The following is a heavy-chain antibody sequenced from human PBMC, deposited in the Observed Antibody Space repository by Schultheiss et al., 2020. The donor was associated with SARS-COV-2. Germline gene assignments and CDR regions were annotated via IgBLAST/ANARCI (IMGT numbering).Heavy chain of an antibody. Sequence: GGSLRLSCAASGFTFSSYAMSWVRQAPGKGLEWVSAISGSGGSTYYADSVKGRFTISRDNSKNTLYLQMNSLRAEDTAVYFCASVVDGWVRRYYGMDVWGQGTTVTVSS. V-gene: IGHV3-23*01. J-gene: IGHJ6*02. CDR2: ISGSGGST. CDR3: ASVVDGWVRRYYGMDV. D-gene: IGHD3-9*01. CDR1: GFTFSSYA.